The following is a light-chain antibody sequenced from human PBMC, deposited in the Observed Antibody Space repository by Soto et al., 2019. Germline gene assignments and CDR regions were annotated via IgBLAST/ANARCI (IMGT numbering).Light chain of an antibody. CDR2: EGS. CDR3: CSYAGSSTFVV. J-gene: IGLJ2*01. CDR1: SSDVGSYNL. V-gene: IGLV2-23*03. Sequence: QSARTQPASVSGSPGQSITISCTGTSSDVGSYNLVSWYQQHPGKAPKLMIYEGSKRPSGVSNRFSGSKSGNTASLTISGLQAEDEADYDCCSYAGSSTFVVFGGGTKLTVL.